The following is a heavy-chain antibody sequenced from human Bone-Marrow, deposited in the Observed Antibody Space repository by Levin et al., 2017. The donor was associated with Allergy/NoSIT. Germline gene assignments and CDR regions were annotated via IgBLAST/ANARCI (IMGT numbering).Heavy chain of an antibody. V-gene: IGHV4-59*01. CDR1: GDSIISYY. J-gene: IGHJ5*01. Sequence: SQTLSLTCTVSGDSIISYYWTWIRPPAGKGLEWIGDVYYTGTTSYNPSLKSRVTISLDTSKNQFSLKLKSVTAADSAIYYCARVTNGWFNFWGQGNLVTVSS. CDR2: VYYTGTT. D-gene: IGHD2-8*01. CDR3: ARVTNGWFNF.